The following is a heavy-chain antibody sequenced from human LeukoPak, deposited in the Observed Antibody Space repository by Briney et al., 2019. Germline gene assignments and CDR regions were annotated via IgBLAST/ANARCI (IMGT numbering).Heavy chain of an antibody. D-gene: IGHD6-13*01. CDR3: ARGSSWYRGEYFQH. Sequence: SETLSLTCAVYGGSFSGYYWSWIRQPPGQGLEWIGEINHSGSTNYNPSLKSRVTVSVDTSKNHFSLKLSSVTAADTAVYYCARGSSWYRGEYFQHWGQGTLVTVSS. V-gene: IGHV4-34*01. J-gene: IGHJ1*01. CDR2: INHSGST. CDR1: GGSFSGYY.